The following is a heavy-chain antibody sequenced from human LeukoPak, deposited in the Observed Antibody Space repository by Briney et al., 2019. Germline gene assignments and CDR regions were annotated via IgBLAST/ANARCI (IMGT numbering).Heavy chain of an antibody. Sequence: ASVKVSCKASGYTFTSYYMHWVRQAPGQGLEWMGIINPSGGSTSYAQKFQGRVTMTRDTSTSTVYMELSSLRSEDTAVYYCARWGAYYYDSSGYFGAFDIWGQGTMVTVSS. CDR2: INPSGGST. D-gene: IGHD3-22*01. CDR3: ARWGAYYYDSSGYFGAFDI. J-gene: IGHJ3*02. V-gene: IGHV1-46*01. CDR1: GYTFTSYY.